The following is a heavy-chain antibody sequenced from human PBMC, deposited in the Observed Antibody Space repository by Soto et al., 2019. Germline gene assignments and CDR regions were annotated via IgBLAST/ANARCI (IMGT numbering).Heavy chain of an antibody. CDR2: LSDSGSSI. D-gene: IGHD6-13*01. J-gene: IGHJ4*02. Sequence: RVACRAGGVNSIRLALTLVRQAPGKGLEWVSGLSDSGSSIYYADSVKGRFTISRDNSMNTLYLQMNTLRAEDTAVYYCAKVSSSWYAGFFDLWGQGTLVTVSS. CDR1: GVNSIRLA. V-gene: IGHV3-23*01. CDR3: AKVSSSWYAGFFDL.